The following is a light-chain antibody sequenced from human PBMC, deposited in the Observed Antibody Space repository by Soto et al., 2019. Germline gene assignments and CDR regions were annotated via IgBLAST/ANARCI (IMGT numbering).Light chain of an antibody. Sequence: AIRMTQSPSSLSASTGDRVTITCRVSQGISSNLAWYQQKPGKAPKLLIYAASTLQSGVPSKCSGSGSGTAFTHTISCLQSEDFATYYCQQYYSYPRTFGQGTKVEIK. V-gene: IGKV1-8*01. J-gene: IGKJ1*01. CDR3: QQYYSYPRT. CDR2: AAS. CDR1: QGISSN.